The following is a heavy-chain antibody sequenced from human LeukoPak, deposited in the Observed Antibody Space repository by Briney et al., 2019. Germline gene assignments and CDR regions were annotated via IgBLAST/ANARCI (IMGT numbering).Heavy chain of an antibody. D-gene: IGHD6-19*01. CDR2: INSDGSST. V-gene: IGHV3-74*01. CDR1: GFTFSSYW. Sequence: GGSLRLSCAASGFTFSSYWMHWVRQAPGKGLVWVSRINSDGSSTSYADSVKGRFTISRDNAKNTLYLQMNSLRAEDTAVYYCARVGFISGWYYFDYWGQGTLVTVSS. J-gene: IGHJ4*02. CDR3: ARVGFISGWYYFDY.